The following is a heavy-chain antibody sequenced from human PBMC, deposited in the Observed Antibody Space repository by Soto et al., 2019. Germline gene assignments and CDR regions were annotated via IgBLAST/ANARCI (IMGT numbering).Heavy chain of an antibody. CDR3: ARTSGAYCTNVVCYDAFDI. Sequence: KQSQTLSLTCAVYGGSFSGYYWSWIRQPPGKGLEWIGEINHSGSTNYNPSLKSRVTISVDTSKNQFSLKLSSVTAADTAVYYCARTSGAYCTNVVCYDAFDIWGQGTMVTVSS. V-gene: IGHV4-34*01. J-gene: IGHJ3*02. CDR2: INHSGST. CDR1: GGSFSGYY. D-gene: IGHD2-8*01.